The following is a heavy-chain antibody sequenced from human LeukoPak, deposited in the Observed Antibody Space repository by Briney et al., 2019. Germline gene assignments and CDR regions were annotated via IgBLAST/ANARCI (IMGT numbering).Heavy chain of an antibody. CDR3: ARGIMVRGVIDWFDP. D-gene: IGHD3-10*01. V-gene: IGHV3-48*03. Sequence: PGGSLRLSCAASGFTFSSYEMNWVRQAPGKGLEWVSYISSSGSTIYYADSVKGRFTISRDNAKNSLYLQMNSLRAEDTAVYYCARGIMVRGVIDWFDPWGQGTLVTVSS. CDR1: GFTFSSYE. J-gene: IGHJ5*02. CDR2: ISSSGSTI.